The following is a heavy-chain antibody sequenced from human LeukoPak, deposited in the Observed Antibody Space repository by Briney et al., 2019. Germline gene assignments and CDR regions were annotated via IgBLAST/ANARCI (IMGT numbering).Heavy chain of an antibody. V-gene: IGHV4-4*02. D-gene: IGHD6-13*01. J-gene: IGHJ4*02. CDR3: ARSLIAAAPHADY. Sequence: PSETLSLTCAVSGGSISSSNWWSWVRQPPGKGLEWIGEIYHSGSTYYNPSLKSRVTISVDRSKNQFSLKLSSVTAADTAVYYCARSLIAAAPHADYWGQGTLVTVSS. CDR1: GGSISSSNW. CDR2: IYHSGST.